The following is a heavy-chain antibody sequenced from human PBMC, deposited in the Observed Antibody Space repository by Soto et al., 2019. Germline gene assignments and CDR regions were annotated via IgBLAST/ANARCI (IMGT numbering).Heavy chain of an antibody. J-gene: IGHJ6*02. V-gene: IGHV3-30-3*01. CDR2: ISYDGSNK. CDR3: ARDSGVAYGMDV. D-gene: IGHD3-10*01. CDR1: GVTFSSYA. Sequence: PGGSLSLCCAAAGVTFSSYARRWVRQAPGKGLEWVAVISYDGSNKYYTDSVKGRFTISRDNAKNSLYLQMNSLRAEDTAVYYCARDSGVAYGMDVWGQGTTVTVSS.